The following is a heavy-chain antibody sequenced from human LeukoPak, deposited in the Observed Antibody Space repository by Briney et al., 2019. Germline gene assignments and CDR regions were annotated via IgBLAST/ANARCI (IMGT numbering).Heavy chain of an antibody. CDR3: ARGSSGSTKRYYFDY. J-gene: IGHJ4*02. D-gene: IGHD3-22*01. V-gene: IGHV4-4*07. CDR2: LYSSGTT. Sequence: PSETLSLTCTVSGASISGYYWTWVRQPADKGLEWIGRLYSSGTTYYNPSLKSRVTMSVDTSKNQFSLKLRSVIAADTAVYYCARGSSGSTKRYYFDYWGQGALVTVSS. CDR1: GASISGYY.